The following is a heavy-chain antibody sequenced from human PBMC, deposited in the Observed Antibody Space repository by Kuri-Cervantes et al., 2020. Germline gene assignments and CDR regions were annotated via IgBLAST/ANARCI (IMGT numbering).Heavy chain of an antibody. CDR1: GGSISSDY. J-gene: IGHJ4*02. D-gene: IGHD3-10*01. Sequence: SETLSLTCAVSGGSISSDYWGWIRQPPGKELEWIATIYYSGSTYYNPSLKSRVTISVDTSKNQFSLKLSSVTAADTAVYYCARHVGTPHYYYGSGSFDYYFDYWGQGTLVTVSS. CDR2: IYYSGST. CDR3: ARHVGTPHYYYGSGSFDYYFDY. V-gene: IGHV4-39*01.